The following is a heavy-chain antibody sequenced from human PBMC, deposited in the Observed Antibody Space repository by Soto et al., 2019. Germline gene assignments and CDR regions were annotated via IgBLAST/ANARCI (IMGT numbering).Heavy chain of an antibody. CDR3: AKVGPYDSGSYMFRYNWFGP. J-gene: IGHJ5*02. CDR2: IYYSENT. CDR1: GVSISSGDYY. Sequence: SETLSLTCTVSGVSISSGDYYWSWIRQTPGKGLEWIGYIYYSENTHYAVSVKGRLIISRDKSKNTVDLQMNSLRAEDTAVYYCAKVGPYDSGSYMFRYNWFGPWGPGTLVTVS. V-gene: IGHV4-30-4*01. D-gene: IGHD3-10*01.